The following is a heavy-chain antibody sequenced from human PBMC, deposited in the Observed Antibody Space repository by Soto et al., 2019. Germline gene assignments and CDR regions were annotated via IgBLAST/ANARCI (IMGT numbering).Heavy chain of an antibody. Sequence: GGSLRLSCAASGFTFSSYAMHWVRQAPGKGLEWVAVISYDGSNKYYADSVKGRFTISRDNSKNTLYLQMNSLRAEDTAVYYCARESLHRDYDFWSGYYQAFYYYYGMDVWGQGTTVTVSS. CDR1: GFTFSSYA. CDR3: ARESLHRDYDFWSGYYQAFYYYYGMDV. V-gene: IGHV3-30-3*01. D-gene: IGHD3-3*01. CDR2: ISYDGSNK. J-gene: IGHJ6*02.